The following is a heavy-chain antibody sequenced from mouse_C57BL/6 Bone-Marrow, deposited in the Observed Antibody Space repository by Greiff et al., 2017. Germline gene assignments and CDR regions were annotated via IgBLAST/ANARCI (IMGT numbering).Heavy chain of an antibody. CDR3: ARPFYYGNPYYFAY. D-gene: IGHD2-1*01. CDR1: GYTFTDYY. J-gene: IGHJ2*01. V-gene: IGHV1-75*01. Sequence: QVQLQQSGPELVKPGASVKISCKASGYTFTDYYINWVKQRPGQGLEWIGWIFPGSGSTYYNEKFKGKATLTVDKSSSTAYMLLSSLTSEDSAVYFCARPFYYGNPYYFAYWGQGTTLTVSS. CDR2: IFPGSGST.